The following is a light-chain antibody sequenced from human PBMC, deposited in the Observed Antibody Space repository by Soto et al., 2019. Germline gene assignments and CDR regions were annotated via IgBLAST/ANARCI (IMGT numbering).Light chain of an antibody. V-gene: IGLV1-44*01. CDR2: SNN. CDR3: AAWDDSLNGQGV. Sequence: QSVLTQPPSASGTPGQRVTISCSGSSSNIGSNTVNWYQQLPGTAPKLLIYSNNQRPSGVPDRFSGSKSGTSASLAISGLQSEDEADYYCAAWDDSLNGQGVFGGGTKLTVL. CDR1: SSNIGSNT. J-gene: IGLJ2*01.